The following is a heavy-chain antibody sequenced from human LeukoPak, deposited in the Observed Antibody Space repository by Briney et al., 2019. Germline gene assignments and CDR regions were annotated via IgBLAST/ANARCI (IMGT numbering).Heavy chain of an antibody. V-gene: IGHV3-23*01. D-gene: IGHD5-12*01. CDR3: AKSLSGGYDHYDY. CDR1: GFTFSSYA. CDR2: ISGSGGST. Sequence: GGSLRLSCAASGFTFSSYAMSWVRQAPGKGLEWVSAISGSGGSTYYADSVKGRFTISGDNSKNTLYLQMNSLRAEDTAVYYCAKSLSGGYDHYDYWGQGTLVTVSS. J-gene: IGHJ4*02.